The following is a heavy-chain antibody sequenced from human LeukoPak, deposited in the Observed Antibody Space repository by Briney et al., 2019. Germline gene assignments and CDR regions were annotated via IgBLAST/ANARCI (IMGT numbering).Heavy chain of an antibody. CDR2: IQSGGST. J-gene: IGHJ4*02. D-gene: IGHD5-18*01. CDR1: GFTVSNNY. Sequence: GGSLRLSCAASGFTVSNNYMSWVRQAPGKGLEWVSVIQSGGSTYYADSVKGRFTISRDNAKNSLYLQMNSLRAEDTAVYYCARQAMVRGGDYWGQGTLVTVSS. V-gene: IGHV3-53*01. CDR3: ARQAMVRGGDY.